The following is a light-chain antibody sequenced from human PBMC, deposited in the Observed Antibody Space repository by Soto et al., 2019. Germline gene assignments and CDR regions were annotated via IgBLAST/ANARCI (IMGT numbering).Light chain of an antibody. V-gene: IGKV3-20*01. J-gene: IGKJ5*01. CDR2: GAS. CDR1: QSVSSNY. CDR3: QQYHKWPIT. Sequence: EIVLTQSPGTLSLSPGERATLSCRASQSVSSNYLAWYQHKPGQAPRLLIYGASSRATGIPDRFSGSGSGTEFTLTISSLQSEDFAVYYCQQYHKWPITFGQGTRLEIK.